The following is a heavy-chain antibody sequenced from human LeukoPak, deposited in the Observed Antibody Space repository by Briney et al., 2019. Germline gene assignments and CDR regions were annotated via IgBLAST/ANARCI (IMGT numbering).Heavy chain of an antibody. CDR3: ARVPGVIVIRMDY. D-gene: IGHD2/OR15-2a*01. J-gene: IGHJ4*02. V-gene: IGHV1-2*02. CDR2: INPNSGGT. CDR1: GYTFTGYY. Sequence: GASVKVSCKASGYTFTGYYMHWVRQAPGQGLEWMGWINPNSGGTNYAQKFQGRVTMTRDTSISTAYMELSRLRSDDTAVYYCARVPGVIVIRMDYWGQGTLVTVSS.